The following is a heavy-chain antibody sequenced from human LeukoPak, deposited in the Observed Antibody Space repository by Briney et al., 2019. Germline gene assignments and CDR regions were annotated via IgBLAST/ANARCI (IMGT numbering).Heavy chain of an antibody. CDR3: TTSLTSGYYIDY. D-gene: IGHD3-22*01. Sequence: GGSLRLSCAASAFSFSNYNMNWVRQAPGKGLEWVGRIKSKTDGGATDYAAPVKGRSTISRDDSKSTLYLQLNSLKTEDTAVYYCTTSLTSGYYIDYWGQGTLVTVSS. CDR2: IKSKTDGGAT. CDR1: AFSFSNYN. J-gene: IGHJ4*02. V-gene: IGHV3-15*01.